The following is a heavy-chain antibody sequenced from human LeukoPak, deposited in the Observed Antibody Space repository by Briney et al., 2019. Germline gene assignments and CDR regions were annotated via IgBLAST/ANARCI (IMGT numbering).Heavy chain of an antibody. V-gene: IGHV1-2*02. D-gene: IGHD1-26*01. CDR3: ARPFNLVGAIPAFDY. CDR2: INPNSGGT. Sequence: GASVKVSCKASGYTFTGYYMHWVRQAPGQGLEWMGWINPNSGGTNYAQKFLGRVTMTRDTSISTAYMELSRLRSDDTAVYYCARPFNLVGAIPAFDYWGQGTLVTVSS. J-gene: IGHJ4*02. CDR1: GYTFTGYY.